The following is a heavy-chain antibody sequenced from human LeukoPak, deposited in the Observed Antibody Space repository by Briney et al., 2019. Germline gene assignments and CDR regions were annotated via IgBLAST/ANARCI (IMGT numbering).Heavy chain of an antibody. V-gene: IGHV3-74*01. CDR3: AKVRSRGFDAFDI. D-gene: IGHD5-12*01. CDR1: GFTFSAYW. J-gene: IGHJ3*02. CDR2: INSDGSSS. Sequence: PGGSLRLSCAASGFTFSAYWMHWVRQPPGRGLVWVSRINSDGSSSSYADSVKGRFTISRDNAKNTLYLQMNSLRAEDTAVYYCAKVRSRGFDAFDIWGQGTMVTV.